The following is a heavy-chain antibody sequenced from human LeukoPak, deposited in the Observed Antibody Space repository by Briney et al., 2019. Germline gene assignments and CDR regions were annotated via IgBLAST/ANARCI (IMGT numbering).Heavy chain of an antibody. D-gene: IGHD3-16*02. CDR1: GYTFTGYY. CDR2: INPSGGST. J-gene: IGHJ5*02. CDR3: ARARGYYDYVWGSYRRGNWFDP. Sequence: ASVKVSCKASGYTFTGYYMHWVRQAPGQGLEWMGIINPSGGSTSYAQKFQGRVTMTRDMYASTVYMELSSLSSEDTAVYYCARARGYYDYVWGSYRRGNWFDPWGQGTLVTVSS. V-gene: IGHV1-46*01.